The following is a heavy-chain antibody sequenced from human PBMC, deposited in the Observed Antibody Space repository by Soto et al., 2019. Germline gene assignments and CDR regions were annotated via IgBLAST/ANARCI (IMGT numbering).Heavy chain of an antibody. Sequence: GSLRLSCAASGFTFSDKYMIWIRQAPGKGLEWVSYISNSGDTTYYADSVKGRFTISRDMSTSTAYMELSSLRPEDTAVYYCAADVGGYIYGLARHWGPGTLVTVSS. J-gene: IGHJ4*02. CDR2: ISNSGDTT. CDR1: GFTFSDKY. V-gene: IGHV3-11*01. D-gene: IGHD4-17*01. CDR3: AADVGGYIYGLARH.